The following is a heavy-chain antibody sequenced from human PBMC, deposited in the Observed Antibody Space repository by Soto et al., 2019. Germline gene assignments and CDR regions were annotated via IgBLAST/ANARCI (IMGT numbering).Heavy chain of an antibody. CDR3: ARDSGGYCSGGSCLNYYYYYMDV. CDR2: MNPNSGNT. V-gene: IGHV1-8*01. D-gene: IGHD2-15*01. J-gene: IGHJ6*03. CDR1: GYTFTSYD. Sequence: ASVKVSCKASGYTFTSYDINWVRQATGQGLEWMGWMNPNSGNTGYAQKFQGRVTMTRNTSISTAYMELSSLRSEDTAVYYCARDSGGYCSGGSCLNYYYYYMDVWGKGTTVTVSS.